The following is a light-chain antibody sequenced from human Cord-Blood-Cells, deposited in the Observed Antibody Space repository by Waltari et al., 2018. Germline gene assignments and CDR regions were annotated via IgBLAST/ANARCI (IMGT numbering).Light chain of an antibody. V-gene: IGLV2-11*01. CDR2: DVS. CDR1: SSDVGGYKS. Sequence: QSALTQPRSVSGSPGQSVTISCTGTSSDVGGYKSVSWYQQHPGKAPKPMIYDVSKRPSGVPDRFSGSKSGNTASLTISGLQAEDEADYYCCSYAGSYTFVVFGGGTKLTVL. CDR3: CSYAGSYTFVV. J-gene: IGLJ2*01.